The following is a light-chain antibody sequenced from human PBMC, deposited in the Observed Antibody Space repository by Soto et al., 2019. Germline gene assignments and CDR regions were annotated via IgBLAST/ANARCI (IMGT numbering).Light chain of an antibody. CDR3: QSYDASNHVV. V-gene: IGLV6-57*02. CDR1: GGSVATNY. Sequence: NFMLTQPHSVSESPGKTVTISCTGSGGSVATNYVQWYQQRPGSAPTTVIYEDNQRPSGVPDRFSGSIDRSSNSASLTISGLKTEDEADYYCQSYDASNHVVFGGGTKLTVL. CDR2: EDN. J-gene: IGLJ2*01.